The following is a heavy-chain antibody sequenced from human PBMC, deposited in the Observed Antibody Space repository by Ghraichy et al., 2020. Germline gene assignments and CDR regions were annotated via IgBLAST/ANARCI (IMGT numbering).Heavy chain of an antibody. Sequence: GESLNISCAASGFTFSSYSMNWVRQAPGKGLEWVSSISSSSSYIYYADSVKGRFTISRDNAKNSLYLQMNSLRAEDTAVYYCARGEDYGDLPTNWGQGTLVTVSS. CDR2: ISSSSSYI. J-gene: IGHJ4*02. V-gene: IGHV3-21*01. CDR1: GFTFSSYS. CDR3: ARGEDYGDLPTN. D-gene: IGHD4-17*01.